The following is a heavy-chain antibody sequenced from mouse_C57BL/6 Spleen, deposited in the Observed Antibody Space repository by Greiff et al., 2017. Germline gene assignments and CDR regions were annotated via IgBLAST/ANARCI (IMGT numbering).Heavy chain of an antibody. V-gene: IGHV1-76*01. CDR3: ARDPYDYGLMDY. CDR1: GYTFTDYY. J-gene: IGHJ4*01. CDR2: IYPGSGNT. D-gene: IGHD2-4*01. Sequence: QVQLQQSGAELVRPGASVKLSCKASGYTFTDYYINWVKQRPGQGLEWIARIYPGSGNTYYNEKFKGKATLTAEKSSSTAYMQLSSLTSEDSAVYFCARDPYDYGLMDYWGQGTSVTVSS.